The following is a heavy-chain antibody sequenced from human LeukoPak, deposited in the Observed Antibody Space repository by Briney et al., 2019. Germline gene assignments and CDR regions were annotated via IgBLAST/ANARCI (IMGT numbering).Heavy chain of an antibody. CDR3: TRDRYCYDSSGYYSPVYFDS. CDR2: IRGKAFGVTT. V-gene: IGHV3-49*03. J-gene: IGHJ4*02. CDR1: GFTFSDYP. Sequence: PGGSLRLSCPGSGFTFSDYPMSWFRQAPGKGLEWVAFIRGKAFGVTTEYAASVEGRFTISRDDFRNIAYLQMNGLKTEDTAMYYCTRDRYCYDSSGYYSPVYFDSWGQGTLVTVSS. D-gene: IGHD3-22*01.